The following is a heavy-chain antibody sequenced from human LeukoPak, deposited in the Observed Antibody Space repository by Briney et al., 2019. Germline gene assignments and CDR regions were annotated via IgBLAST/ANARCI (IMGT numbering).Heavy chain of an antibody. D-gene: IGHD6-19*01. CDR3: ARGEQWLVYDFDS. Sequence: ASVTVSCKASGYTFTAYAMNWVRQAPGQGLEWMGWINTNTGNPTYAQVFTGRFVFSLDTSVSTAYLQISSLKAEDTAVYYRARGEQWLVYDFDSWGQGTLVTVSS. CDR2: INTNTGNP. CDR1: GYTFTAYA. J-gene: IGHJ4*02. V-gene: IGHV7-4-1*02.